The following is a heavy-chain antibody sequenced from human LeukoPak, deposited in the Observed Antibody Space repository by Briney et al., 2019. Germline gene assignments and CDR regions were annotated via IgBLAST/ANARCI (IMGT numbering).Heavy chain of an antibody. Sequence: ASVKVSCKASGYTFTSYDINWVRQATGQGLEWMGWMNPNSGNTGYAQKFQGRVTITRNTSISTAYMELSSLRSEDTAVYYCARGRYDFWTGYYTRDYWGKGTLVTVSS. CDR2: MNPNSGNT. V-gene: IGHV1-8*03. CDR1: GYTFTSYD. J-gene: IGHJ4*02. D-gene: IGHD3-3*01. CDR3: ARGRYDFWTGYYTRDY.